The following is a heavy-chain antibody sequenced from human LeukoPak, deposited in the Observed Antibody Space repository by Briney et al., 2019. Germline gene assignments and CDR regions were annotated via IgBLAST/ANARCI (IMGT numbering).Heavy chain of an antibody. J-gene: IGHJ6*03. V-gene: IGHV4-59*01. Sequence: SETLSLTCTVSGGSISSYYWSWIRQPSGKGLEWIGYIYYSGSTNYNPSLKSRVTISVDTSKNQLSLKLSSVTAADTAVYYCARQLPWFGESNSDYYYYMDVWGKGTTVTISS. CDR3: ARQLPWFGESNSDYYYYMDV. CDR1: GGSISSYY. CDR2: IYYSGST. D-gene: IGHD3-10*01.